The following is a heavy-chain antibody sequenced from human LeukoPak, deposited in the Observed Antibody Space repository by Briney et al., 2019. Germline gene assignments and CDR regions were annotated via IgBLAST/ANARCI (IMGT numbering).Heavy chain of an antibody. Sequence: GGSLRLSCVASEFTFSRYGMHWVRQAPGKGLEWVAVTSFDGNVQYYADSVKGRFTISRDNSKNTLYLQMNSLRAEDTAVYYCAKVLPKYSSSYYFDYWGQGTLVTVSS. CDR1: EFTFSRYG. CDR3: AKVLPKYSSSYYFDY. J-gene: IGHJ4*02. V-gene: IGHV3-30*18. D-gene: IGHD6-6*01. CDR2: TSFDGNVQ.